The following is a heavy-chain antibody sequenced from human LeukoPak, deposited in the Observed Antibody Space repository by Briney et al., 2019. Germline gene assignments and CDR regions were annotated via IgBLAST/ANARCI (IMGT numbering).Heavy chain of an antibody. Sequence: GASVKVSCKASGGTFSSYAISWVRQAPGQGLEWMGGIIPIFGTANYAQKFQGRVTITTDESTSTAYMELSSLRSEDTAVYYCARDNYEGVVAAAGTNWFDPWGQGTLVTVSS. V-gene: IGHV1-69*05. J-gene: IGHJ5*02. CDR3: ARDNYEGVVAAAGTNWFDP. CDR1: GGTFSSYA. D-gene: IGHD6-13*01. CDR2: IIPIFGTA.